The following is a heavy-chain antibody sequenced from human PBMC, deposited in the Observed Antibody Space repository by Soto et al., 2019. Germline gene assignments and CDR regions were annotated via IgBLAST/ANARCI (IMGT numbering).Heavy chain of an antibody. CDR3: ATSYDSGFDP. V-gene: IGHV1-18*04. D-gene: IGHD5-12*01. J-gene: IGHJ5*02. CDR1: GYPFSKYG. Sequence: QLQLVQSGAEVERPGASVRVSCKAYGYPFSKYGISWIRQAPGQGLEWMGWIKPDNGDTNYAQKFQGRVTMTTDTSSNTAYMELGSLSSDDTAVYYCATSYDSGFDPWGQRTLVSVSS. CDR2: IKPDNGDT.